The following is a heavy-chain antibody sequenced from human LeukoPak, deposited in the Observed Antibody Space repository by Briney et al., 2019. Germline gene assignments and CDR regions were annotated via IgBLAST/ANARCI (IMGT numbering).Heavy chain of an antibody. Sequence: LWASVIVSCKASGYTFTGYYMHWVRQAPGQGLEWMGWISAYNGNTNYAQKLQGRVTMTTDTSTSTAYMELRSLRSDDTAVYYCARDCSSTSCYPHPLGWVSWFDPWGQGTLVTVSS. CDR2: ISAYNGNT. V-gene: IGHV1-18*04. CDR1: GYTFTGYY. CDR3: ARDCSSTSCYPHPLGWVSWFDP. J-gene: IGHJ5*02. D-gene: IGHD2-2*01.